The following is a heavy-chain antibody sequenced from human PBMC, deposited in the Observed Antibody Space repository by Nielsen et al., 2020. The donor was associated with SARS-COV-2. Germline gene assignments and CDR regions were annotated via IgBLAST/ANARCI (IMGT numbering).Heavy chain of an antibody. CDR3: AGGYYYYDTSGLAFDI. Sequence: GGSLRLSCAASGFTFSSYEMNWVRQAPGKGLEWVSYISSRDTIYYADSVKGRFTVTRDNAKNSLYLQMNSLRAEDTAVYYCAGGYYYYDTSGLAFDIWGQGTLVTVSS. J-gene: IGHJ3*02. CDR2: ISSRDTI. D-gene: IGHD3-22*01. CDR1: GFTFSSYE. V-gene: IGHV3-48*03.